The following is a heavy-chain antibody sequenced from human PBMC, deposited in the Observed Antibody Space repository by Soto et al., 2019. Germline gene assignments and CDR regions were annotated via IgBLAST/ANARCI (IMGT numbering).Heavy chain of an antibody. CDR1: GYTFTSYA. CDR2: INAGNGNT. V-gene: IGHV1-3*01. D-gene: IGHD2-15*01. CDR3: ARDLSGNPGY. Sequence: ASVKVSCKASGYTFTSYAMHWVRQAPGQRLEWMGWINAGNGNTKYSQKFQGRVTMTTDTSTSTAYMELRSLRSDDTAVYYCARDLSGNPGYWGQGTLVTVSS. J-gene: IGHJ4*02.